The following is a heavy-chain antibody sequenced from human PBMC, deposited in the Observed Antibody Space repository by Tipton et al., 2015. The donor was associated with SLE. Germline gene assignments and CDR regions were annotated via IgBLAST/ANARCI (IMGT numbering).Heavy chain of an antibody. D-gene: IGHD2-2*01. CDR2: MNPISGNT. Sequence: QVQLVQSGAEVKKPGASVKVSCKASGYTFTGFYIHWVRQAAGQGLEWMGWMNPISGNTGSAQKFQGRVTMTRDNSISTAYMELSSLRSEDTAVYYCARVLSYCSSTSCARPYYYYMDVWGKGTTVTVSS. CDR1: GYTFTGFY. V-gene: IGHV1-8*02. J-gene: IGHJ6*03. CDR3: ARVLSYCSSTSCARPYYYYMDV.